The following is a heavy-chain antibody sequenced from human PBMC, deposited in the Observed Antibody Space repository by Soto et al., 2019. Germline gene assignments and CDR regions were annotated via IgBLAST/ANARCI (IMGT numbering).Heavy chain of an antibody. CDR1: GFTFSSDA. D-gene: IGHD1-1*01. CDR2: LSGSGGSK. CDR3: AKEGYWNDSGSCDI. J-gene: IGHJ3*02. V-gene: IGHV3-23*01. Sequence: EVQLLESGGGLVQPGGSQRLSCAASGFTFSSDAMSWVRQAPGKGLEWVSALSGSGGSKYYADSVKGRFAISRDNAKNTLYLQVNSLRAEESVVYYCAKEGYWNDSGSCDIWGQGTMLTVSS.